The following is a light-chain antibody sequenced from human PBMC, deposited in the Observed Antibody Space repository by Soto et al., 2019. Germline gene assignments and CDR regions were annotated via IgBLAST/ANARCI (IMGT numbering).Light chain of an antibody. J-gene: IGLJ7*01. CDR1: TSNIGAGYE. Sequence: QPVLTQPPSVSGAPGQRVTISCTGSTSNIGAGYEVHWYQQLPGTAPKLLVSGHNIRPSGVPDRFSGFESGASASLVITGLQAEDEADYYCQSYDNSLSGSGVFGGGTQLTVL. CDR2: GHN. V-gene: IGLV1-40*01. CDR3: QSYDNSLSGSGV.